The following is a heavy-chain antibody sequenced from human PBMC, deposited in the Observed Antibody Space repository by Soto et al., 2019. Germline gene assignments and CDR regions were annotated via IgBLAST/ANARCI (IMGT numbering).Heavy chain of an antibody. Sequence: EVQLVESGGGLVQPGGSLRLSCAASGFTFSSYWMSWVRQAPGKGLEWVANIKQDGSEKYYVDSVKGGFTISRDNAKNSLYLQMNSLRAEDTAVYYCARDVGYCISTSCYPDYYYGMDVWGQGTTVTVSS. V-gene: IGHV3-7*01. J-gene: IGHJ6*02. CDR3: ARDVGYCISTSCYPDYYYGMDV. CDR2: IKQDGSEK. CDR1: GFTFSSYW. D-gene: IGHD2-2*03.